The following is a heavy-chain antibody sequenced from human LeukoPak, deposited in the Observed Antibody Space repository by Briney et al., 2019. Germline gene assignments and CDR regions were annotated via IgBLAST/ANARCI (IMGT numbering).Heavy chain of an antibody. J-gene: IGHJ5*02. CDR1: GDSIRSYY. V-gene: IGHV4-59*08. D-gene: IGHD1-14*01. CDR3: ARLLQPGAWFDP. CDR2: IYYSGST. Sequence: SETLTLTCTVSGDSIRSYYWSWIRQPPGKGLELIGYIYYSGSTNYNPSLKSRVTISVDTSKNQFSLKLSSVTAADTAVYYFARLLQPGAWFDPWGQGTLVTVSS.